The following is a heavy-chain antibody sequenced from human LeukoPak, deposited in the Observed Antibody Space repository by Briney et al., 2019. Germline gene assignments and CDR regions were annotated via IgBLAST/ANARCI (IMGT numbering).Heavy chain of an antibody. V-gene: IGHV3-53*01. CDR2: LYRDGTT. Sequence: GGSLRLSCVASGFDVSSNYMSWVRQAPGKGLDWVSLLYRDGTTYYAESVKGRFTISRDSSKSTLYLQMNSLTAEDTALYYCARVGYYGDYALALDHWGQGTLVSVSS. J-gene: IGHJ4*02. CDR3: ARVGYYGDYALALDH. CDR1: GFDVSSNY. D-gene: IGHD4-17*01.